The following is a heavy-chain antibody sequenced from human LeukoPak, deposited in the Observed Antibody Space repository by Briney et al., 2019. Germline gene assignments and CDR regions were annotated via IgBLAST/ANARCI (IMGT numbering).Heavy chain of an antibody. CDR1: GFTFSSYA. CDR2: ISGSDDST. V-gene: IGHV3-23*01. CDR3: AKDRGYSGYDQGLFDY. D-gene: IGHD5-12*01. Sequence: GSLRLSCAASGFTFSSYAMSWVRQAPGKGLVWVSGISGSDDSTYYADSVKGRFTISRDNSKNTLYLQMNSLRAEDTAVYYCAKDRGYSGYDQGLFDYWGQGTLVTVSS. J-gene: IGHJ4*02.